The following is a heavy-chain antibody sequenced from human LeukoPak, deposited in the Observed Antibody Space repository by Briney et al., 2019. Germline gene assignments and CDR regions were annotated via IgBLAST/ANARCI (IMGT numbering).Heavy chain of an antibody. V-gene: IGHV4-30-4*01. CDR3: AREDYGDYLPVY. CDR2: IYYSGST. D-gene: IGHD4-17*01. Sequence: KPSETLSLTCTVSGGSISSGDYYWSWIRQPPGKGLEWIGYIYYSGSTYYNPSFKSRITISVDTSKNQFSLKLSAVTAAATAVYYCAREDYGDYLPVYWGQGTLVTVSS. CDR1: GGSISSGDYY. J-gene: IGHJ4*02.